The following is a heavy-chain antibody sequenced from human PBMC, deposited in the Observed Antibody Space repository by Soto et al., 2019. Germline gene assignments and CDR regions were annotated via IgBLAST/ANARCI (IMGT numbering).Heavy chain of an antibody. CDR2: IIPIFGTE. CDR3: ARARLVAPRPEWFDP. Sequence: QVQLVQSGAEVKKPGSSVKVSCKASGGTFSSYAISWVRQAPGQGREWMGGIIPIFGTENYAQKFQGRVTITADKSTRPAYMELSSLRSEDTAYYYCARARLVAPRPEWFDPWGQGTLVTVSS. V-gene: IGHV1-69*06. D-gene: IGHD6-6*01. J-gene: IGHJ5*02. CDR1: GGTFSSYA.